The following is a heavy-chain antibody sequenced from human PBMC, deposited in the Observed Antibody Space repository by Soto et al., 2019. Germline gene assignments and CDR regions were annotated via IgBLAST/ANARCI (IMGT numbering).Heavy chain of an antibody. V-gene: IGHV3-21*06. Sequence: PWGSLPVSCASSVFTFTMYSMNWVRQAPGKGLEWVSSISSTTNYIYYGDSMKGRFTISRDNAKNSLYLEMNSLRAEDTAVYYCARESEDLTSNFDYWGQGTLVTAPQ. CDR1: VFTFTMYS. J-gene: IGHJ4*02. CDR2: ISSTTNYI. CDR3: ARESEDLTSNFDY.